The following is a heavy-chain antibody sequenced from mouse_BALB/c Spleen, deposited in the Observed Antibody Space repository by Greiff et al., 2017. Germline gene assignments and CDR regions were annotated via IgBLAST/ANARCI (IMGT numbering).Heavy chain of an antibody. D-gene: IGHD2-4*01. CDR2: ISYSGST. CDR1: GDSITSGY. V-gene: IGHV3-8*02. J-gene: IGHJ3*01. CDR3: ARYPYDYDGRFAY. Sequence: EVQLQESGPSLVKPSQTLSLTCSVTGDSITSGYWNWIRKFPGNKLEYMGYISYSGSTYYNPSLKSRISITRDTSKNQYYLQLNSVTTEDTATYYCARYPYDYDGRFAYWGQGTLVTVSA.